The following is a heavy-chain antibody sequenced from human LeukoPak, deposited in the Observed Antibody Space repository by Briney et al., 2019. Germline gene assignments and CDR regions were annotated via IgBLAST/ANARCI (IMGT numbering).Heavy chain of an antibody. Sequence: GGSLRLSCAASGFTFSNSEMNWVRQAPGRGLEWISYISGSASNIYYADSVKGRFTISRDNAKNSLYLQMNSLRAEDTAIYYCARDPIFTRGNYYFDYWGQGTLVTVSS. CDR3: ARDPIFTRGNYYFDY. V-gene: IGHV3-48*03. CDR1: GFTFSNSE. J-gene: IGHJ4*02. D-gene: IGHD2-8*02. CDR2: ISGSASNI.